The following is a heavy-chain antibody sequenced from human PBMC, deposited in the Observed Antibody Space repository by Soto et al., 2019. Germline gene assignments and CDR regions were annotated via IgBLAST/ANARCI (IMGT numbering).Heavy chain of an antibody. V-gene: IGHV1-8*02. D-gene: IGHD3-3*01. Sequence: ASVKVSCKASVYTFTSYGISWVRQAPGQGLEWMGWINPNSGNTSYAQKFQGRVTMTRNTSISTAYMELSSLRSEDTAVYYCARAGYDFWSQGTLVTVS. CDR2: INPNSGNT. CDR1: VYTFTSYG. J-gene: IGHJ1*01. CDR3: ARAGYDF.